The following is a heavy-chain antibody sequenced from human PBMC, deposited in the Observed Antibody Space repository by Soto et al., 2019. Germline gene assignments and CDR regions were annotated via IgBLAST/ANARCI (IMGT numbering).Heavy chain of an antibody. CDR2: IYPGDSDI. CDR3: SRHNTLIQLWPHFDS. Sequence: GESLKISCKASGYNFTSHWIGWVRQMPGKGLEWMGIIYPGDSDIRYSPSFQGQVTISADKSITTAYLQWSSLKASDTAIYYCSRHNTLIQLWPHFDSWGQGILVTVSS. D-gene: IGHD5-18*01. CDR1: GYNFTSHW. J-gene: IGHJ4*02. V-gene: IGHV5-51*01.